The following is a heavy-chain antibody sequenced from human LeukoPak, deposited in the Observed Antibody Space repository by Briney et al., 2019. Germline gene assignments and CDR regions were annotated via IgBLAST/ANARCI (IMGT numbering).Heavy chain of an antibody. CDR2: IKQDGSEK. J-gene: IGHJ4*02. CDR3: ARDSAGNDY. CDR1: GFTFSTYW. V-gene: IGHV3-7*01. D-gene: IGHD6-13*01. Sequence: PGGSLRLSCAACGFTFSTYWMSWVRQAPGKGLEWVANIKQDGSEKYYVDSVKGRFTISRDNAKNSLYLRMNSLRAEDTAMYYCARDSAGNDYWGQGTLVTVSS.